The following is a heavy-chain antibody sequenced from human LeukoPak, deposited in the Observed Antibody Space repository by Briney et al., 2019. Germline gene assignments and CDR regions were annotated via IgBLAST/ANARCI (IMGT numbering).Heavy chain of an antibody. D-gene: IGHD1-26*01. Sequence: ASVKVSCKASGYMFSNFGVMWVRQAPGQGLEWLGWISAYNNNANYAQKLQGRLILTTDTSTNTAYMELRSLRSDDTAVYYCARDLPYSGRYGDYWGQGTLVTVSS. CDR2: ISAYNNNA. CDR3: ARDLPYSGRYGDY. V-gene: IGHV1-18*01. CDR1: GYMFSNFG. J-gene: IGHJ4*02.